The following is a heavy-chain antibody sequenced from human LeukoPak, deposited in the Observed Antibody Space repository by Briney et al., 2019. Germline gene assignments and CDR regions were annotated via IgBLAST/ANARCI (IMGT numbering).Heavy chain of an antibody. CDR2: ISYDGSNK. Sequence: GGSLRLSCAASGFTFSSYGMHWVCQAPGKGLEWVAVISYDGSNKYYADSVKGRFTISRDNSKNTLYLQMNSLRAEDTAVYYCAKDLWVAYYYDSSGYPPDYWGQGTLVTVSS. J-gene: IGHJ4*02. CDR3: AKDLWVAYYYDSSGYPPDY. V-gene: IGHV3-30*18. CDR1: GFTFSSYG. D-gene: IGHD3-22*01.